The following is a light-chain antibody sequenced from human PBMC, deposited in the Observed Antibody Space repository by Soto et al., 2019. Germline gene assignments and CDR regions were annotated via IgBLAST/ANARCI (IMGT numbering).Light chain of an antibody. J-gene: IGKJ1*01. CDR2: GAS. CDR3: QKYGGSQTGT. CDR1: QSVSSNY. Sequence: EIVLTQSPGTLSLSPGERATLSCRASQSVSSNYLAWYQQKPCQAPRLLIHGASSRATGIPDRFNGSGSGKGFTLTLSRLERADFSVYYCQKYGGSQTGTVGRGTKVEI. V-gene: IGKV3-20*01.